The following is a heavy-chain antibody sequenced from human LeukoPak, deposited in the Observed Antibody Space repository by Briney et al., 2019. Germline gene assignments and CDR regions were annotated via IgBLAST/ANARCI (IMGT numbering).Heavy chain of an antibody. V-gene: IGHV4-59*01. CDR3: AGACNTIIGVVTHHFDY. CDR1: GGSISSYY. Sequence: SSETLSLTCTVPGGSISSYYWSWIRQPPGKGLGWSGHIYCSGSTNYNPSPKSGVSTTLETTKNQSLQMLSSVITADAAVDYCAGACNTIIGVVTHHFDYWGQGTLVTVSS. J-gene: IGHJ4*02. D-gene: IGHD3-3*01. CDR2: IYCSGST.